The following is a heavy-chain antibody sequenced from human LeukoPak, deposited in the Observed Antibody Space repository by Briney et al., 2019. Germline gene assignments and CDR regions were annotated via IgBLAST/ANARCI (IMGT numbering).Heavy chain of an antibody. Sequence: SETLSLTCTVSGGSISSSSYYWGWIRQPPGKGLEWIGSIYYSGSTYYNPSLKSRVTISVDTSKNQFSLKLSSVTAADTAIYFCARVSITMVRGVIMVNAFDIWGQGTMVTVSS. CDR3: ARVSITMVRGVIMVNAFDI. V-gene: IGHV4-39*07. J-gene: IGHJ3*02. D-gene: IGHD3-10*01. CDR1: GGSISSSSYY. CDR2: IYYSGST.